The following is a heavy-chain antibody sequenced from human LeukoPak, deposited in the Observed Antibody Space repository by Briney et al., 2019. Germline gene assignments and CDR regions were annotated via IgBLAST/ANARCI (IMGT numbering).Heavy chain of an antibody. CDR2: ISYDGSNK. CDR3: AKDFRQLWSYFDY. V-gene: IGHV3-30*18. J-gene: IGHJ4*02. Sequence: GGSLRLSCAASGFTFSSYGMHWVRQAPGKGLEWVAVISYDGSNKYYADSVKGRFTISRDNSKSTLYLQMNSLRAEDTAVYYCAKDFRQLWSYFDYWGQGTLVTVSS. D-gene: IGHD5-18*01. CDR1: GFTFSSYG.